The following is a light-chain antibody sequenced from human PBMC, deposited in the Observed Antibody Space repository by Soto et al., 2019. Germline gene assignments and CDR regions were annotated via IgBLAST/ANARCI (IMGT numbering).Light chain of an antibody. V-gene: IGKV1-5*03. J-gene: IGKJ1*01. CDR1: QTISSW. Sequence: IQMTQSPSTLSGSVGDRVTITCRASQTISSWLAWYQQKPGKAPKLLIYKASTLKSGVPSRFSGSGSGTEFTLTIRSLQPDDFATYYCQHYNSYSEAFGQGTKVDI. CDR2: KAS. CDR3: QHYNSYSEA.